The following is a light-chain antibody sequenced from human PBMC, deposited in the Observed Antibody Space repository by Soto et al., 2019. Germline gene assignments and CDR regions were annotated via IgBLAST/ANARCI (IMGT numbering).Light chain of an antibody. V-gene: IGKV3-20*01. Sequence: ENVLTQSPGTLSLSPGERATLSCRASQSVSSSYLAWYQQKPGQAPRLLIYDASSMATGIPDRFSGSGSGTDFTLTISRLEPEDFAVYFCQQYGSSPRTFGQGTKVEIK. CDR1: QSVSSSY. CDR3: QQYGSSPRT. CDR2: DAS. J-gene: IGKJ1*01.